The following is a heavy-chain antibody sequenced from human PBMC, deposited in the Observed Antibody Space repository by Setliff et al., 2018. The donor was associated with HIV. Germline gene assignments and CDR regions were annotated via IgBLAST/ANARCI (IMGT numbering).Heavy chain of an antibody. CDR3: ASLDGSESPYIYYYYMDV. D-gene: IGHD3-10*01. J-gene: IGHJ6*03. CDR1: AGSIRSSTYY. CDR2: INYRGNT. V-gene: IGHV4-39*01. Sequence: PSETLSLTCTVSAGSIRSSTYYWAWIRQPPGKGLEWIGSINYRGNTYYNPSLKSRAAISVDTSKNQISLKLSSVTAADTAVYYCASLDGSESPYIYYYYMDVWGEGTAVTVSS.